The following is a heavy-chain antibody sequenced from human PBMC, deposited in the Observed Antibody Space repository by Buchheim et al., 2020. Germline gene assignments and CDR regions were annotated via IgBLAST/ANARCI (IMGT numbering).Heavy chain of an antibody. J-gene: IGHJ6*02. CDR1: GFTFSSYS. D-gene: IGHD3-3*01. V-gene: IGHV3-21*01. CDR3: ARGPYDFWSGYFPYYYGMDV. CDR2: ISSSSSYI. Sequence: EVQLVESGGGLVKPGGSLRLSCAASGFTFSSYSMNWVRQAPGKGLEWVSSISSSSSYIYYADSVKGRFTISRDNAKNSLYLQMNSLRAEDTAVYYCARGPYDFWSGYFPYYYGMDVWGQGTT.